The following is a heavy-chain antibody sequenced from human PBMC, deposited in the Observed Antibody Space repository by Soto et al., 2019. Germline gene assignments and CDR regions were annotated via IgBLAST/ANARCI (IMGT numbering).Heavy chain of an antibody. D-gene: IGHD5-18*01. Sequence: EVQLLESGGGLVQPGGSLRLSCAASGFTFSSYAMSWVRQAPGKGLEWVSAISGSGGSTYYADSVKGRITISKDNSKNTPYPQINNPGTQDTAGFYCAKDKEGYYYFYNWGQGTLVTVSS. CDR1: GFTFSSYA. CDR2: ISGSGGST. V-gene: IGHV3-23*01. CDR3: AKDKEGYYYFYN. J-gene: IGHJ4*02.